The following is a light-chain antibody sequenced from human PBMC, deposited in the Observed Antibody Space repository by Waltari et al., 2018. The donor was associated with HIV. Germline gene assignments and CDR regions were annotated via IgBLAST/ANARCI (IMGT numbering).Light chain of an antibody. CDR3: QQYNSYPYT. J-gene: IGKJ2*01. CDR1: QSISSW. Sequence: DIQMTQSPSTLSASVGDRVTITCRASQSISSWLAWYQQKPGKAPKPLIYKASSLESGVPSRFSGSGSGTEFTLTISSLQPDEFATYYCQQYNSYPYTFGQGTKLEIK. CDR2: KAS. V-gene: IGKV1-5*03.